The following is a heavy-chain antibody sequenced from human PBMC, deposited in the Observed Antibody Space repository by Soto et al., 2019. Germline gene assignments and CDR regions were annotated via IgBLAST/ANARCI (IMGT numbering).Heavy chain of an antibody. CDR1: GFTFSSYS. J-gene: IGHJ6*02. D-gene: IGHD5-12*01. V-gene: IGHV3-21*01. Sequence: EVQLVESGGGLVKPGGSLRLSCAASGFTFSSYSMNWVRQAPGKGLEWVSSISSSSSYIYYADSVKGRFTISRDNAKNSLYLQMNSLRAEDRAVYYCARDQYGVYGYDYYYYYYGMDVWGQGTTVTVSS. CDR2: ISSSSSYI. CDR3: ARDQYGVYGYDYYYYYYGMDV.